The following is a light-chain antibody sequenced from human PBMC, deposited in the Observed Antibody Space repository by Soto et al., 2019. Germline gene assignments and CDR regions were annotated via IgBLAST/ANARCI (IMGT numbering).Light chain of an antibody. J-gene: IGKJ4*01. CDR3: QQFSSYPLT. CDR2: GAS. CDR1: QSVSSSY. V-gene: IGKV3-20*01. Sequence: EVLWTQSPGTLSLSPGERATLSCRASQSVSSSYLAWYQQKPGQAPRLLIYGASSRATGIPDRFSGGGSGTDFTLTISRLEPEDFAVYYCQQFSSYPLTFGGGTKVDIK.